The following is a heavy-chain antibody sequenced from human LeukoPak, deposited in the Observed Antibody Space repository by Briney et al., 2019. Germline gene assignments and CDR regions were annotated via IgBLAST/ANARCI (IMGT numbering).Heavy chain of an antibody. V-gene: IGHV4-59*01. Sequence: SETLSLTCTVSGGSISSYYWSWIRQPPGKVLEWIGYIYYSGSTNYNPSLKSRVTISVDTSKNQFSLKLSSVTAADTAVYYCARGGGPYDSSGYYKVDYWGQGTLVTVSS. CDR3: ARGGGPYDSSGYYKVDY. D-gene: IGHD3-22*01. CDR2: IYYSGST. CDR1: GGSISSYY. J-gene: IGHJ4*02.